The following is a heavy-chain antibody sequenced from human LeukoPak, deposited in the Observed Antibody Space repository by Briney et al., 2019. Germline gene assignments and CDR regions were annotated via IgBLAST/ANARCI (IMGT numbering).Heavy chain of an antibody. J-gene: IGHJ4*02. Sequence: ASVKVSCKASGYTFTGYYIHWVRQAPGQGLEWMGWINPNSGGTNYAQKFQGRVTMTRDTSMSTAYMELSGLRSDDTAVYYCARDSPPAHCSGGSCYFDHWGQGTLVTVSS. CDR1: GYTFTGYY. CDR2: INPNSGGT. CDR3: ARDSPPAHCSGGSCYFDH. D-gene: IGHD2-15*01. V-gene: IGHV1-2*02.